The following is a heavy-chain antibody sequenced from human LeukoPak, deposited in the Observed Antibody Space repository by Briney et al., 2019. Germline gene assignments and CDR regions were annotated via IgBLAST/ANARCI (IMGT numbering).Heavy chain of an antibody. CDR3: ASGGSTAYYYYYMDV. Sequence: GGSLRLSCAASGFTFSSYGMHWVRQAPGKGLEWVSFIRYDGSNEYYADSVRGRFTISRDNSKNTLYLQMNSLRAEDTAVYYCASGGSTAYYYYYMDVWGKGTTVTVSS. CDR1: GFTFSSYG. V-gene: IGHV3-30*02. CDR2: IRYDGSNE. J-gene: IGHJ6*03. D-gene: IGHD2-15*01.